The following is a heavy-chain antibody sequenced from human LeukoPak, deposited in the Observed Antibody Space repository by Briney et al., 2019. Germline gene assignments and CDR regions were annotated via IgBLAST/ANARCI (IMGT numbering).Heavy chain of an antibody. J-gene: IGHJ4*02. CDR3: ASESRVRLDY. CDR2: INHSGST. CDR1: GGSFSGYY. Sequence: PSETLSLTCAVYGGSFSGYYWSWIRQPPGKGLEWVGEINHSGSTNYNPSLKRRVTISVDTSKNQFSLKLSSVTAADTAVYYCASESRVRLDYWGQGTLVTVSS. D-gene: IGHD4/OR15-4a*01. V-gene: IGHV4-34*01.